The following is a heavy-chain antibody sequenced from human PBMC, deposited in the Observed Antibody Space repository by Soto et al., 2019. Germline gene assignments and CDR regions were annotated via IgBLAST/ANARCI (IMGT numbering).Heavy chain of an antibody. J-gene: IGHJ4*02. D-gene: IGHD3-3*01. V-gene: IGHV3-23*01. CDR3: ADGGEWSFNFVY. CDR1: GFIFSTYA. Sequence: TGGSLRLSCAASGFIFSTYAMSWVRQAPGKGLEWVSGISVSGANKYYADAVKGRFAISRDNPKNTVYLQMNNLRAEDTAVYYCADGGEWSFNFVYWGQGTQVTVSS. CDR2: ISVSGANK.